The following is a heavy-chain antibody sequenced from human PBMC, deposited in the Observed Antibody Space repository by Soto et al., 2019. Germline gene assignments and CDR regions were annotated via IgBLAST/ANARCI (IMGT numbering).Heavy chain of an antibody. CDR1: GYSFTSYC. V-gene: IGHV5-51*01. J-gene: IGHJ6*03. Sequence: PGESLRICCKGSGYSFTSYCIGWVRKMPGKGLEWMGIIYPGDSDTRYSPSFQGQVTISADKSISTAYLQWSSLKASDTAMYYCARHYGGKLCGDYGYYYYYYMDVWGKGTTVTVSS. D-gene: IGHD4-17*01. CDR2: IYPGDSDT. CDR3: ARHYGGKLCGDYGYYYYYYMDV.